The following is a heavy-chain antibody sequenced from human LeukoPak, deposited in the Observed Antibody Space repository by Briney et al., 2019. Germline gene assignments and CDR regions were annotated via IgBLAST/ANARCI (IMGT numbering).Heavy chain of an antibody. Sequence: GGSLRLSCAASGFSFSDYGMHWIRQAPGKGLEWVAFILYDGSQKQYADSVKGRFTISRDSPKNTLYLHMNSLRLEDTAVYYCVRDTPLLASNWGQGTLVTVSS. D-gene: IGHD2-15*01. CDR1: GFSFSDYG. CDR3: VRDTPLLASN. J-gene: IGHJ4*02. CDR2: ILYDGSQK. V-gene: IGHV3-30*02.